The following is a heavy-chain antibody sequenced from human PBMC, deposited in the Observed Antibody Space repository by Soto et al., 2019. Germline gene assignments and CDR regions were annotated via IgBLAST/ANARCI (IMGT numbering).Heavy chain of an antibody. V-gene: IGHV4-31*03. CDR3: ARVYSDYYFDY. CDR2: IYYTGNT. J-gene: IGHJ4*02. Sequence: SETLSLTCTVSGGSIYSGAFYWSWIRQHPGKGLEWIGYIYYTGNTYYSPSLKSRVTMSVDTSKNQFSLKLSSVTAADTAVYYCARVYSDYYFDYWGQGTLVTVS. CDR1: GGSIYSGAFY. D-gene: IGHD4-17*01.